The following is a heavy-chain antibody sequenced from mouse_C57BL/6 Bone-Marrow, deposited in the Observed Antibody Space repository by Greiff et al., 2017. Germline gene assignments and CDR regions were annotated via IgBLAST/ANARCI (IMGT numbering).Heavy chain of an antibody. V-gene: IGHV1-64*01. CDR3: ARRGYYGSSSPWFAY. J-gene: IGHJ3*01. CDR1: GYTFTSYW. D-gene: IGHD1-1*01. CDR2: IHPNSGST. Sequence: QVQLQQSGAELVKPGASVKLSCKASGYTFTSYWMPWVKQRPGQGLEWIGMIHPNSGSTNYNEKFKSKATLTVDKSSSTAHMQLSSLTSEDSAVYYCARRGYYGSSSPWFAYWGQGTLVTVSA.